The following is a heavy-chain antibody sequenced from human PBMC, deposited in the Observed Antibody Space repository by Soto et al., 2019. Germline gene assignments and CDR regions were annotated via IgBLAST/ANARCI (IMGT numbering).Heavy chain of an antibody. D-gene: IGHD6-19*01. V-gene: IGHV1-3*01. CDR2: INAGNGNT. CDR3: ARGGSGWPEEIDY. CDR1: GYTFTSYA. Sequence: GASVKVSCKASGYTFTSYAMHWVRQAPGQRLEWMGWINAGNGNTKYSQKFQGRGTITRDTSASTAYMELSSLRSEDTAVYYCARGGSGWPEEIDYWGQGTLVTV. J-gene: IGHJ4*02.